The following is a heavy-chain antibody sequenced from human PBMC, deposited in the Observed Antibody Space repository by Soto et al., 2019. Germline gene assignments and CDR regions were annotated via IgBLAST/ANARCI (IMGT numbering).Heavy chain of an antibody. V-gene: IGHV3-74*01. CDR3: ARSLPGTYGAFDL. J-gene: IGHJ3*01. Sequence: EVQLVDSGGGLVQPGGSLRLSCAASEFTFRSYWMHWVRQSPGKGLVWVSRISGDGSSTNYADSVKGRFTISRDNAKNTVYWQIDSLRAEDTAVYYCARSLPGTYGAFDLWGQGTMVTVSS. CDR1: EFTFRSYW. D-gene: IGHD1-7*01. CDR2: ISGDGSST.